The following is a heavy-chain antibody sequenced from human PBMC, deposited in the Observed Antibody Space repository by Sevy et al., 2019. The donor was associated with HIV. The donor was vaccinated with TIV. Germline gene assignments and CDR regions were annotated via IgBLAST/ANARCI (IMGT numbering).Heavy chain of an antibody. Sequence: GGSLRLSCAASGFTFSNAWMSWVRQAPGKGLEWVGRIKRKTDGGTPDYYTRVKSRFTISREQSKNTLYLQMNSLKTEDTAIYYCTTDSKKRGLFALLDYWGQGTLVTVSS. J-gene: IGHJ4*02. CDR1: GFTFSNAW. CDR2: IKRKTDGGTP. D-gene: IGHD3-10*01. CDR3: TTDSKKRGLFALLDY. V-gene: IGHV3-15*01.